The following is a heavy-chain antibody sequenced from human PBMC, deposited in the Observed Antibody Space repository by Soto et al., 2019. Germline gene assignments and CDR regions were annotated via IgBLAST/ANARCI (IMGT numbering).Heavy chain of an antibody. CDR3: AREMDTAMPTWYFDL. CDR1: GFTFSTYS. D-gene: IGHD5-18*01. V-gene: IGHV3-21*02. Sequence: EVQVVESGGGLVKPGGSLRLSCAASGFTFSTYSLNWVRQAPGKGLEWVSSISSSGYYIYYADSVKGRFTISRDNAKNAVDLQMSSLRPEAAAGYYCAREMDTAMPTWYFDLWGRGTLVTVSS. CDR2: ISSSGYYI. J-gene: IGHJ2*01.